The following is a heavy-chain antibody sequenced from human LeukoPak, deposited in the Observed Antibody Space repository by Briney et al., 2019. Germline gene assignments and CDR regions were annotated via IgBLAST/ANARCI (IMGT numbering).Heavy chain of an antibody. CDR3: ARHLRTTRFRGYSGYERTRGLSFDY. Sequence: SETLSLTCTVSSGSISTSNYYWGWVRQPPGKALEWIGNIFYSGSTYYSPSLKSRVTISLDTSKNQFSLKLSSVTAADTAVYYCARHLRTTRFRGYSGYERTRGLSFDYWGQGTLVTVSS. CDR1: SGSISTSNYY. CDR2: IFYSGST. J-gene: IGHJ4*02. D-gene: IGHD5-12*01. V-gene: IGHV4-39*01.